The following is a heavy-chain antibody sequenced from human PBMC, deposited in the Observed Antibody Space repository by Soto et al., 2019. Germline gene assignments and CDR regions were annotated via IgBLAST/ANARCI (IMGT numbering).Heavy chain of an antibody. V-gene: IGHV3-33*01. D-gene: IGHD4-17*01. CDR2: IWYDGSNK. CDR1: GFTSSSYG. Sequence: SLRLSCAASGFTSSSYGMHWVRQAPGKGLEWVAVIWYDGSNKYYADSVKGRFTISRDNSKNTLYLQMNSLRAEDTAVYYCARDYGDHYYYYGMDVWGQGTTVTVSS. CDR3: ARDYGDHYYYYGMDV. J-gene: IGHJ6*02.